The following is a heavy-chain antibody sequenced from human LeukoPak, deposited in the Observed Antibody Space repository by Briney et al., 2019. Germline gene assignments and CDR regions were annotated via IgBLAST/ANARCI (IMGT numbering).Heavy chain of an antibody. CDR3: AKDAPYSSSPTGYFQH. J-gene: IGHJ1*01. Sequence: QAGGSLRLSCAASGFTFSSYGMSWVRQAPGKGLEWVSAISGSGGSTYYADSVKGRFTISRDNSKNTLYLQMNSLRAEDTAVYYCAKDAPYSSSPTGYFQHWGQGTLVTVSS. CDR1: GFTFSSYG. CDR2: ISGSGGST. V-gene: IGHV3-23*01. D-gene: IGHD6-13*01.